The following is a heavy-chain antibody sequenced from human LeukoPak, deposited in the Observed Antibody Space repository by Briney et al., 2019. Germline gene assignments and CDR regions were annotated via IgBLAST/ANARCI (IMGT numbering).Heavy chain of an antibody. Sequence: GGSLRLSCAASGFTFSSYAMHWVRQAPGKGLEWVAVISYDGSNKYYADSVKGRFIISRDNSKNTLYLQMNSLRAEDTAVYYCAREFGWELRPAHAFDIWGQGTMVTVSS. CDR2: ISYDGSNK. V-gene: IGHV3-30-3*01. CDR3: AREFGWELRPAHAFDI. CDR1: GFTFSSYA. D-gene: IGHD1-26*01. J-gene: IGHJ3*02.